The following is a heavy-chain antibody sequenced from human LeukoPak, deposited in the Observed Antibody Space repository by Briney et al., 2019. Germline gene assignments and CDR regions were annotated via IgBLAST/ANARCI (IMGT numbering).Heavy chain of an antibody. D-gene: IGHD5-18*01. Sequence: SETLSLTCTVSGGSISSYYWSWIRQPPGKGLEWIGYIYYSGSTNFNSSLKSRVTISVDTSKNQFSLKLSSVTAADTAVYYCARHIVDTAMDYYYYYGMDVWGQGTTVTVSS. J-gene: IGHJ6*02. CDR2: IYYSGST. CDR1: GGSISSYY. CDR3: ARHIVDTAMDYYYYYGMDV. V-gene: IGHV4-59*08.